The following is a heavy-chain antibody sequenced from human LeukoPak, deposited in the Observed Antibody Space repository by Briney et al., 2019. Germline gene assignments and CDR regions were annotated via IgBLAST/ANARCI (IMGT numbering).Heavy chain of an antibody. CDR2: IYYSGST. V-gene: IGHV4-59*01. CDR3: ARDALQKSLIDTL. D-gene: IGHD2-2*02. Sequence: PSETLSLTCTVSGGSISSYYWSWIRQPPGKGLEWIGYIYYSGSTNYNPSLKSRVTISVDTSKNQFSLKLSSVTAADTAVYYCARDALQKSLIDTLWSQGTLVTVSS. CDR1: GGSISSYY. J-gene: IGHJ4*02.